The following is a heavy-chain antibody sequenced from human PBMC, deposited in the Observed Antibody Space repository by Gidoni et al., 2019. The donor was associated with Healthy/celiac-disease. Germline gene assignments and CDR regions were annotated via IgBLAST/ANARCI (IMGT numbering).Heavy chain of an antibody. D-gene: IGHD6-6*01. Sequence: QLQLQESGPGLVKPSETLSLTCTVSGGPISSSSYYWGWIRQPPGKGLEWFGSIYYRGSTYYNPSLKSRVTISVDTSKNQFSLRLSSVTAADTAVYYCARPRPYSSSSIWFDPWGQGTLVTVSS. V-gene: IGHV4-39*01. J-gene: IGHJ5*02. CDR3: ARPRPYSSSSIWFDP. CDR1: GGPISSSSYY. CDR2: IYYRGST.